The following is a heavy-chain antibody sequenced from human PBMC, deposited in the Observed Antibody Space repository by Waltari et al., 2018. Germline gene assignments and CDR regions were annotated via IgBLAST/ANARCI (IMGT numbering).Heavy chain of an antibody. D-gene: IGHD5-18*01. Sequence: EVQLVESGGGLVQPGGSLRLSCAASGFTFSSYDMPWVRHATGTGLGWVSALGTAGDPYYPGSGKGRFTISRENAKNSWYLQRNSLRAEDTAVYYCARVRSYTHGYSYGWYYYGMDVWGQGTTVTVSS. J-gene: IGHJ6*02. CDR2: LGTAGDP. CDR1: GFTFSSYD. CDR3: ARVRSYTHGYSYGWYYYGMDV. V-gene: IGHV3-13*05.